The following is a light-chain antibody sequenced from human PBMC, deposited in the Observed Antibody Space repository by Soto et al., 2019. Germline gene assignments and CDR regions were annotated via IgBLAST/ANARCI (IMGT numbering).Light chain of an antibody. J-gene: IGKJ2*01. CDR2: DAS. CDR3: QQYDNLPT. CDR1: QDISNY. V-gene: IGKV1-33*01. Sequence: DIQMTQSPSSLSASVGDRVTITCQASQDISNYLNWYQQKPGKAPKLLIYDASNLETGVPSRFSGSGSATDFTVTISSLQAEDIAAYYCQQYDNLPTFGQGTKLEIK.